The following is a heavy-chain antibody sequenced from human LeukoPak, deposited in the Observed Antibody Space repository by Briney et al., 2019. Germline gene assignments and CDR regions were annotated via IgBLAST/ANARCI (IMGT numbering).Heavy chain of an antibody. D-gene: IGHD6-19*01. CDR1: EFTFNSYA. Sequence: GGSLRLSCAASEFTFNSYAMSWVRQAPGKGLEWVSAIRGSGGGTYYADSVKGRFTISRDNSKNTLYLQMNSLRDEDTALYYCAKAGIGVVGYFDYWGQGTLVTVSS. V-gene: IGHV3-23*01. CDR2: IRGSGGGT. J-gene: IGHJ4*02. CDR3: AKAGIGVVGYFDY.